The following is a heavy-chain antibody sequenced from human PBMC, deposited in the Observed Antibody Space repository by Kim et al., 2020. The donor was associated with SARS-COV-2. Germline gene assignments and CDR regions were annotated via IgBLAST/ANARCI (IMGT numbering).Heavy chain of an antibody. D-gene: IGHD2-15*01. CDR2: INPSGGST. J-gene: IGHJ4*02. CDR1: GYTFTSYY. V-gene: IGHV1-46*01. Sequence: ASVKVSCKASGYTFTSYYMHWVRQAPGQGLEWMGIINPSGGSTSYAQKFQGRVTMTRDTSTSTVYMELSSLRSEDTAVYYCARDMVVVAATSPRVLGYWGQGTLVTVSS. CDR3: ARDMVVVAATSPRVLGY.